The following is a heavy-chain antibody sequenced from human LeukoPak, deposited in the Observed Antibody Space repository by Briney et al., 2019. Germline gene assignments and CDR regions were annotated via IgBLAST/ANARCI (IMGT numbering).Heavy chain of an antibody. CDR1: DGSISSYY. D-gene: IGHD6-13*01. CDR3: ARATYISSRASQLGY. V-gene: IGHV4-59*01. CDR2: IHSSGTT. Sequence: SETLSLTCIVADGSISSYYWSWVRQPPGKGLGWLGYIHSSGTTNYSPSLKSRITMSLDTSKNQFSLRLRPVTAADTAMYYCARATYISSRASQLGYWGQGTLVTVSS. J-gene: IGHJ4*02.